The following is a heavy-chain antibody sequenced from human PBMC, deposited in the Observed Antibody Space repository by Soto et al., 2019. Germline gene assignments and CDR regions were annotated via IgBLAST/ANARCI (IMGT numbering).Heavy chain of an antibody. CDR1: GFIVSSSH. CDR2: LYNPGKT. Sequence: EVQLVESGGGLTQPGGSLRLSCVVSGFIVSSSHMIWVRQAPGKGLEGVSILYNPGKTNYVDSVKRRFTIARDNSKNTVYLQMDSLSVEDAAGYYCARITEEERHWGQGALVTVSS. CDR3: ARITEEERH. D-gene: IGHD1-1*01. V-gene: IGHV3-53*01. J-gene: IGHJ4*02.